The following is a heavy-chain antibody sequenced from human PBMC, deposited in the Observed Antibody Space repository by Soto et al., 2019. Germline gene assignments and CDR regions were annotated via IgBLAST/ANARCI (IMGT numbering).Heavy chain of an antibody. CDR3: AKCSPRYSSGLKAYYFDY. V-gene: IGHV3-23*01. CDR2: ISGSGGST. CDR1: GFTFSSYA. Sequence: EVQLLESGGGLVQPGGSLRLSYAASGFTFSSYAMSWVRQAPGKGLEWVSTISGSGGSTYYADSVKGRFTISRDNSKNTLYLQVNSLRAEDTAVYYCAKCSPRYSSGLKAYYFDYWGQGTLVTVSS. D-gene: IGHD6-19*01. J-gene: IGHJ4*02.